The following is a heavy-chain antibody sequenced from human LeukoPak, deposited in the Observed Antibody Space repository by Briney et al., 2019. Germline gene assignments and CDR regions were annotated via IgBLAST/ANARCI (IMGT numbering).Heavy chain of an antibody. D-gene: IGHD3-22*01. CDR1: GGSFSGYY. V-gene: IGHV4-34*01. CDR2: INHGGST. Sequence: SETLSLTCAVYGGSFSGYYWSWIRQPPGKGLEWIGEINHGGSTNYNPSLKSRVTISVDTSKNQFSLKMSSVTAADTAVYYCASEYDSSGYYRSYFDSWGQGTLVTVSS. CDR3: ASEYDSSGYYRSYFDS. J-gene: IGHJ4*02.